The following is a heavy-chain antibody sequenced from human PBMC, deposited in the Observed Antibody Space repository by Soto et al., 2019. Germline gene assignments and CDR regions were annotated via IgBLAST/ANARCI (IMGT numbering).Heavy chain of an antibody. J-gene: IGHJ1*01. Sequence: QVQLVQSGAEVKKPGSSVKVSCKASGGTFSSYAISWVRQAPGQGLEWMGGIIPIFGTANYAQKFQGRVTITADESTSTAYMELSSLRSEDTAVYYCAREAAGGRIEAAGTDYFQHWGQGTLVTVSS. CDR1: GGTFSSYA. D-gene: IGHD6-13*01. CDR3: AREAAGGRIEAAGTDYFQH. V-gene: IGHV1-69*01. CDR2: IIPIFGTA.